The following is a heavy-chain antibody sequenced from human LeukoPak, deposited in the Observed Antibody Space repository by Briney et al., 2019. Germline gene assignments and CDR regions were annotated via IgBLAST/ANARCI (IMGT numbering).Heavy chain of an antibody. CDR1: GFTFSSDA. V-gene: IGHV3-23*01. D-gene: IGHD6-19*01. J-gene: IGHJ4*02. CDR3: AKVFRAVAEGVDY. Sequence: PGGSLRLSSAASGFTFSSDAMCWVRQTPGKGLGWVPAISGSGGSTYYADSVKGRFTISRDNSKNTLYLQMNSLRAEDTAVYYCAKVFRAVAEGVDYWGQGTLVTVSS. CDR2: ISGSGGST.